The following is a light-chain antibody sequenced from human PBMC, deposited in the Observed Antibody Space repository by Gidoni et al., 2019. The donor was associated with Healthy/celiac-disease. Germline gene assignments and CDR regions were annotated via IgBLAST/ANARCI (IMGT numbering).Light chain of an antibody. CDR1: QSISSY. CDR2: AAS. CDR3: QQSYSTLKYT. J-gene: IGKJ2*01. Sequence: DIQMTQSPSSLSSSVGDRVTITCRASQSISSYLNWYQQKPGKAPKLLIDAASSWQSGVPSRVSGSGSGTDFTLTISSLQPEDFATYYCQQSYSTLKYTFGQGTKLEIK. V-gene: IGKV1-39*01.